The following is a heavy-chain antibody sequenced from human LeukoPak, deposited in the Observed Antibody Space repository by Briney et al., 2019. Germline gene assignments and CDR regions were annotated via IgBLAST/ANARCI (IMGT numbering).Heavy chain of an antibody. D-gene: IGHD3-22*01. CDR3: ARGSGITMIVVVPDLDY. CDR2: INPNSGGT. CDR1: GYTFTGYY. J-gene: IGHJ4*02. Sequence: ASVKVSCKASGYTFTGYYMHWVRQAPGQGLEWMGWINPNSGGTNYAQKFQGRVTMTRDTSICTAYMELSRLRSDDTAVYYCARGSGITMIVVVPDLDYWGQGTLVTVSS. V-gene: IGHV1-2*02.